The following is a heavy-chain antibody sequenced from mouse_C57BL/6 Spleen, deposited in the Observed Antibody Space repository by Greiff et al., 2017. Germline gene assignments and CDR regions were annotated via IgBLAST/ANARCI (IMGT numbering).Heavy chain of an antibody. Sequence: QVQLQQSGPELVKPGASVKISCKASGYAFSSSWMNWVQQRPGKGLEWIGRIYPGDGDTNYNGKFKGKATLTADKSSSTAYMQLSSLTSEDSAVYFCARRGDGSSYWYFDVWGTGTTVTVSS. D-gene: IGHD1-1*01. J-gene: IGHJ1*03. V-gene: IGHV1-82*01. CDR1: GYAFSSSW. CDR3: ARRGDGSSYWYFDV. CDR2: IYPGDGDT.